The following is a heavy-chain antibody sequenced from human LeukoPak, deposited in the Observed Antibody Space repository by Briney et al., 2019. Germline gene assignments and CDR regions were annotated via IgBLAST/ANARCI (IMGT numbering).Heavy chain of an antibody. J-gene: IGHJ6*02. CDR1: GFTFSSYG. V-gene: IGHV3-30*18. D-gene: IGHD3-16*01. CDR2: ISYDGSNK. CDR3: AKDLWAGQPGGMDV. Sequence: PGRFLRLSCAASGFTFSSYGMHWVRQAPGKGLEWVAVISYDGSNKYYADSVKGRFTISRDNSKNTLYLQMNSLRAEDTAVYYCAKDLWAGQPGGMDVWGQGTTVTVSS.